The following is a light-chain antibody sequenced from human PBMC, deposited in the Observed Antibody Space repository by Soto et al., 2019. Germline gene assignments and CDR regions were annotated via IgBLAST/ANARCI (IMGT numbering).Light chain of an antibody. CDR3: SSYTGIVL. CDR2: ELF. Sequence: QSVLTQPPSASGSPGQSVTISCTGPGSDLGGFNYVSWYQQHPGKAPKLIIYELFKRPSGVPDRFSGSKSGNTASLTVSGLQAQDEADYYCSSYTGIVLFGGGTKVTVL. V-gene: IGLV2-8*01. J-gene: IGLJ2*01. CDR1: GSDLGGFNY.